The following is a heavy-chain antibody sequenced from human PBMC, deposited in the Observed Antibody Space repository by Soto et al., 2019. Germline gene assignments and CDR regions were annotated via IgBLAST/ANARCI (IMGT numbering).Heavy chain of an antibody. CDR3: ARDGGEWYFDY. CDR1: GFTFSSYG. Sequence: GGSLRLSCAASGFTFSSYGMHWVRQAPGKGLEWVAVIWYDGSNKYYADSVKGRFTISRDNSKNTLYLQMNSLRAEDTAVYYCARDGGEWYFDYWGQGTLVTVSS. J-gene: IGHJ4*02. V-gene: IGHV3-33*01. D-gene: IGHD3-10*01. CDR2: IWYDGSNK.